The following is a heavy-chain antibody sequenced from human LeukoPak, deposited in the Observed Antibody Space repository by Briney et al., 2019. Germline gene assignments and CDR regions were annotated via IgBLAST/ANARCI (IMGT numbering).Heavy chain of an antibody. Sequence: SETLSLTCTVSGGSISSSSYYWGWIRQPPGKGLEWIGSIYYSGSTYYNPSLKSRVTISVDTSKNQFSLKLSSVTAADTAVYYCARRRITMVRGVISAPTGFDYWGQGTLVTVSS. CDR2: IYYSGST. CDR3: ARRRITMVRGVISAPTGFDY. CDR1: GGSISSSSYY. D-gene: IGHD3-10*01. V-gene: IGHV4-39*01. J-gene: IGHJ4*02.